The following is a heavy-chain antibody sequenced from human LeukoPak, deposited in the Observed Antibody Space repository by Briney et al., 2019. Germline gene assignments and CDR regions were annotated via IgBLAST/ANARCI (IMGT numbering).Heavy chain of an antibody. V-gene: IGHV4-59*01. CDR1: GGSISSYY. Sequence: PSETLSLTCTVSGGSISSYYWSWIRQPPGKGLEWIGYIYYSGSTNYNPSLKSRVTISVDTSKNQFSLKLSSVTAADTAVYYCARVPRSLYYYYYYMDVWGQGTLVTVSS. CDR2: IYYSGST. CDR3: ARVPRSLYYYYYYMDV. J-gene: IGHJ6*03.